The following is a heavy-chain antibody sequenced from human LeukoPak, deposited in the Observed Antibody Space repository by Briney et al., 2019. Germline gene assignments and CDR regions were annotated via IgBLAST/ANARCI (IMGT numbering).Heavy chain of an antibody. V-gene: IGHV5-51*01. CDR3: ARSGGLGIDFDY. CDR2: IYPGESDT. Sequence: GESLKISCKGFGYSFPSYGMGGVGQLPGKGLEGMGIIYPGESDTRYSPSFQGQVTISADKAISTAYLQWSSLKASDTAMYYCARSGGLGIDFDYWGQGTLVTVSS. CDR1: GYSFPSYG. D-gene: IGHD7-27*01. J-gene: IGHJ4*02.